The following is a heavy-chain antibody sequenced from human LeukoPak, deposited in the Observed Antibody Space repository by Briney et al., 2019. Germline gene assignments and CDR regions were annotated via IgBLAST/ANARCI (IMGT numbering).Heavy chain of an antibody. J-gene: IGHJ4*02. CDR3: AKDVKFSWPFYFDY. V-gene: IGHV3-23*01. CDR1: GFTFSSYA. CDR2: ISGSGVNT. D-gene: IGHD5-12*01. Sequence: GGSLRLSCAASGFTFSSYAMNWVRQAPGKGLEWVSVISGSGVNTYYADSVTGRFTISRDNSKNTLFLQMNSLRAEDTAVYSCAKDVKFSWPFYFDYWGQGILVTVSS.